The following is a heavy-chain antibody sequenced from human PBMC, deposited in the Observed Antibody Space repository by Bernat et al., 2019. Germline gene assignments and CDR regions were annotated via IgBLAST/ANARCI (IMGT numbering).Heavy chain of an antibody. CDR1: GFTFSSYS. CDR2: ISSSSSTI. J-gene: IGHJ6*02. D-gene: IGHD6-6*01. V-gene: IGHV3-48*01. CDR3: ARSIAARKNYYYYGMDV. Sequence: EVQLVESGGGLVQPGGSLRLSCAASGFTFSSYSMNWVRQAPGKGLEWVSYISSSSSTIYYADSVKGRFIISRDNAKNSLYLQMNSLRAEDTAVYYCARSIAARKNYYYYGMDVWGQGTTVTVSS.